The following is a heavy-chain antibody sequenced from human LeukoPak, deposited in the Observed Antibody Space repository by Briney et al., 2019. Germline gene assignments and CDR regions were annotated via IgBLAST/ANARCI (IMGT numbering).Heavy chain of an antibody. CDR1: GFTFSSYS. CDR2: ISSSSSSYI. CDR3: ARGPCGGDCSP. J-gene: IGHJ5*02. D-gene: IGHD2-21*01. Sequence: GGSLRPSCAASGFTFSSYSMNWVRQAPGKGLEWVSSISSSSSSYIYYADSVKGRFTISRDNAKNSLYLQMNSLRAEDTAVYYCARGPCGGDCSPWGQGTLVTVSS. V-gene: IGHV3-21*04.